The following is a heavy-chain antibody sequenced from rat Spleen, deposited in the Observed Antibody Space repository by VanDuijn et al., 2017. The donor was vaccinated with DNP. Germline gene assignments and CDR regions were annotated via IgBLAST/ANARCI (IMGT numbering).Heavy chain of an antibody. V-gene: IGHV2S12*01. CDR1: GFSFSDYY. D-gene: IGHD1-5*01. CDR3: ARSKYNYVGWFAY. CDR2: MSSGRST. J-gene: IGHJ3*01. Sequence: VQVVESGGGLVQPGRSLKLSCAASGFSFSDYYMAWVRQPPGKGLEWIAAMSSGRSTDYNSALKSRLSISSDTSKSQVFLKMNSVQTEDTAMHFCARSKYNYVGWFAYWGQGTLVTVSS.